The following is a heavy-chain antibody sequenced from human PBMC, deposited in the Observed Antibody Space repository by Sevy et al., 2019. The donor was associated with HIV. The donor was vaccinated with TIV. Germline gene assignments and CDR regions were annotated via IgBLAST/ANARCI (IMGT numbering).Heavy chain of an antibody. Sequence: GGSLRLSCAASGFTFTTYAMTWVRQAPGKGLQWVSAISGSGGSTYYADSMEGRFTISRDNSKSTLYLQMNSLTPEDKAVYYCAKRYRGTMAPHYFYYGLDVWGQGTTVTVSS. V-gene: IGHV3-23*01. CDR3: AKRYRGTMAPHYFYYGLDV. J-gene: IGHJ6*02. CDR1: GFTFTTYA. CDR2: ISGSGGST. D-gene: IGHD5-12*01.